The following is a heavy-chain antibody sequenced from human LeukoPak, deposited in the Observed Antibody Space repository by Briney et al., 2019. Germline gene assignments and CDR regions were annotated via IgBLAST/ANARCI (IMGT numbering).Heavy chain of an antibody. CDR2: ITGTGGST. CDR1: AFTFRNYA. V-gene: IGHV3-23*01. D-gene: IGHD3-22*01. Sequence: GGSLRLSCAASAFTFRNYAMNWVRQAPGKGLEWVSAITGTGGSTYYADSVKGRFTISRDNSKNTLYLQMNSLRAEDTAVYYCARKHYYDSSGFFPPMDYWGQGTLVTVSS. J-gene: IGHJ4*02. CDR3: ARKHYYDSSGFFPPMDY.